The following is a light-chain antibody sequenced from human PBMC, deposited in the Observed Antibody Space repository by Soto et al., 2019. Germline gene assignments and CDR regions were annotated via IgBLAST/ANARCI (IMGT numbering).Light chain of an antibody. Sequence: QSVLTQPPSASGFPGQSVTISCTGTSSDVGGYNYVSWYQQHPGKAPKLMFYDVSKRPSGVPDRFSGSKSGNTASLTVSGLQAEDEADSYCGSDAGSKNFAVVLGGGTELTLL. CDR2: DVS. CDR3: GSDAGSKNFAVV. J-gene: IGLJ2*01. CDR1: SSDVGGYNY. V-gene: IGLV2-8*01.